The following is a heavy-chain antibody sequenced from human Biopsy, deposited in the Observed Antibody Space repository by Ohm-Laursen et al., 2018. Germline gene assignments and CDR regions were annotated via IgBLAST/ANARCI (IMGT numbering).Heavy chain of an antibody. V-gene: IGHV1-2*02. J-gene: IGHJ1*01. D-gene: IGHD2-15*01. CDR2: INPHRGTT. Sequence: GATVNLSCKASGYTFTGQYLHWVRQVPGQGLEWMGWINPHRGTTKFAQDFQGRVTMTRDTSITTAYMELRRLRSDDTAVYYCAKGQDLRGGAEYFQHWGQGTLVTVSS. CDR1: GYTFTGQY. CDR3: AKGQDLRGGAEYFQH.